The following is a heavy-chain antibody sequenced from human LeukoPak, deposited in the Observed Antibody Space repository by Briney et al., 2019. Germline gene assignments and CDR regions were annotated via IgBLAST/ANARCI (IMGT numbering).Heavy chain of an antibody. V-gene: IGHV4-30-2*01. CDR2: IYHSGST. CDR1: GGSISSGGYY. D-gene: IGHD2-15*01. Sequence: SQTLSLTCTVSGGSISSGGYYWSWIRQPPGKGLEWIGYIYHSGSTYYNPSLKSRVTISVDRSKNQFSLKLSSVTAADTAVYYCARGFYCSGGSCYFDYWGQGTLVTVSS. CDR3: ARGFYCSGGSCYFDY. J-gene: IGHJ4*02.